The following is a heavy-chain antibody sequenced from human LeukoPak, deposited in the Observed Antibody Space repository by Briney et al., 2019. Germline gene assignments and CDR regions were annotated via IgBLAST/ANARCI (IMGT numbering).Heavy chain of an antibody. V-gene: IGHV4-59*08. CDR1: GGSISSYY. CDR3: ARHVDTAMVTGYWFDP. CDR2: IYYSGST. J-gene: IGHJ5*02. D-gene: IGHD5-18*01. Sequence: PSETLSLTCTVSGGSISSYYWRWIRQPPGKGLEWIGYIYYSGSTNYNPSLKSRVTISVDTSKNQFSLKLSSVTAADTAVYYCARHVDTAMVTGYWFDPWGQGTLVTVSS.